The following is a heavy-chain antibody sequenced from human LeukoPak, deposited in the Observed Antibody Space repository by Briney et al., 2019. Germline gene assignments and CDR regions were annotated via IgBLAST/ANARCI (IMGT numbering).Heavy chain of an antibody. D-gene: IGHD3-10*01. V-gene: IGHV3-20*04. CDR3: ARPTGGNYGFDY. J-gene: IGHJ4*02. Sequence: PGGSLRLPCAASGFTFDDYGMSWVRQAPGKGLEWVSGINWNGGSTGYADSVKGRFTISRDNAKNSLYLQMNSLRAEDTALYYCARPTGGNYGFDYWGQGTLVTVSS. CDR2: INWNGGST. CDR1: GFTFDDYG.